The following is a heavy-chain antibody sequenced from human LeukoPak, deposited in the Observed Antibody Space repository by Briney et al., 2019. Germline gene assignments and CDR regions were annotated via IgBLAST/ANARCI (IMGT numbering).Heavy chain of an antibody. J-gene: IGHJ5*02. Sequence: SETLSLTCTVSGGSSSSYYWSWIRQPPGKGLEWIGNIYYSGRTNNNPSLKSRVTISVDTSKNQFSLKLNSATAADTAVYYCARGEHSVDPWGQGMLVAVSS. D-gene: IGHD1/OR15-1a*01. V-gene: IGHV4-59*12. CDR2: IYYSGRT. CDR3: ARGEHSVDP. CDR1: GGSSSSYY.